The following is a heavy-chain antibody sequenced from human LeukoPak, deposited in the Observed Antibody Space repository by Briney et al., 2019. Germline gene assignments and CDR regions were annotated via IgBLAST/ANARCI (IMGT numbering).Heavy chain of an antibody. CDR1: GGTFSSYA. D-gene: IGHD2-2*01. Sequence: AASVKVSCKASGGTFSSYAISWVRQAPGQGLEWMGGIIPIFGTANYAQKFQGRVTITADESTSTAYMELSSLRSEDTAVYYCARVGLYQLLLWDHWFDPWGQGTLVTVSS. J-gene: IGHJ5*02. CDR2: IIPIFGTA. CDR3: ARVGLYQLLLWDHWFDP. V-gene: IGHV1-69*01.